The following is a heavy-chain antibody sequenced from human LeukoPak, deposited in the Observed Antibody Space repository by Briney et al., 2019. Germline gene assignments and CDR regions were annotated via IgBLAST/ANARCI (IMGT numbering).Heavy chain of an antibody. V-gene: IGHV3-9*01. CDR3: ARDRNYGSGSYFDH. Sequence: GGSLRLSCAASGFNFDDHTMHWVRQALGKGLEWVSGISWNSKIINYADSVKGRFTISRDNAKTSLDLQMSSLRPDDTAFYYCARDRNYGSGSYFDHWGQGILVTVSS. CDR2: ISWNSKII. J-gene: IGHJ5*02. CDR1: GFNFDDHT. D-gene: IGHD3-10*01.